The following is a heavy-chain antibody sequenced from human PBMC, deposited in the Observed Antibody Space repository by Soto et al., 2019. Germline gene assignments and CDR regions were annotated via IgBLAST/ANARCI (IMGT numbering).Heavy chain of an antibody. CDR3: ARGDYYDSSGYQGWFDP. CDR1: GGTFSSYA. CDR2: IIPIFGTA. V-gene: IGHV1-69*12. Sequence: QVQLVQSGAEVKKPGSSVKVSCKASGGTFSSYAISWVRQAPGQGLEWMGGIIPIFGTANYAQKFQGRVTITADESTSRAYMELSSLRSEDTAVYYCARGDYYDSSGYQGWFDPWGQGTLVTVSS. J-gene: IGHJ5*02. D-gene: IGHD3-22*01.